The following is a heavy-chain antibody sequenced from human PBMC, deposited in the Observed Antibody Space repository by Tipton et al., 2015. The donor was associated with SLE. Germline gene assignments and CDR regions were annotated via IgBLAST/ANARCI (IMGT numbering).Heavy chain of an antibody. CDR3: ARVTGERSYFDY. D-gene: IGHD7-27*01. Sequence: TLSLTCTVSGGSISSGGYYWSWIRQHPGKGLEWIGYIYYSGSTYYNPSLKSRVTISVDTSKNQFSLKLSSVTVADTAVYYCARVTGERSYFDYWGQGTLVTVSS. V-gene: IGHV4-31*03. CDR2: IYYSGST. CDR1: GGSISSGGYY. J-gene: IGHJ4*02.